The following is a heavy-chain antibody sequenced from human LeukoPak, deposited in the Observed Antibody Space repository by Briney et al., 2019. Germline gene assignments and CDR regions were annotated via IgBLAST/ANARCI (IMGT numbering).Heavy chain of an antibody. J-gene: IGHJ3*02. Sequence: PSETLSLTCTVSGVSISSGGYYWSWIRQHPGKGLEWIGYIYYSGSTYYNPSLKSRVTISVDTSKNQFSLKLSSVTAADTAVYYYAREGTASVPFDIWGQGTMVTVSS. D-gene: IGHD5-18*01. V-gene: IGHV4-31*03. CDR2: IYYSGST. CDR3: AREGTASVPFDI. CDR1: GVSISSGGYY.